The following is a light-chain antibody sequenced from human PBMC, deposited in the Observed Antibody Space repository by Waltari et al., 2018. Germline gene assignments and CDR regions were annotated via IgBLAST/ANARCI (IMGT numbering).Light chain of an antibody. Sequence: DINMTQSPISLSASVGDRVTITCRTNQSISNYLNWYQQKRGSSPKLLIYGASTLQGGVPSRFTGSGSGKDFTLTISSLQTEDFATYFCQQSYSNMYTFGQGTK. J-gene: IGKJ2*01. CDR2: GAS. CDR1: QSISNY. CDR3: QQSYSNMYT. V-gene: IGKV1-39*01.